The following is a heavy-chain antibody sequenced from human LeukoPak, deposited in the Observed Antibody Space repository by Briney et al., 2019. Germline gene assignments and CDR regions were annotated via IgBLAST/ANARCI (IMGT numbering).Heavy chain of an antibody. CDR3: AKDPGIAARGDY. V-gene: IGHV3-23*01. Sequence: GGSLRLSCASSGFTFRSYAMSWVRQSPGKGLEWVSSISNSGDSTYYADSVKGRFTISRDNSKNTMYLQMNSLRAEDTAVYYCAKDPGIAARGDYWGQGTLVTVSS. J-gene: IGHJ4*02. CDR2: ISNSGDST. CDR1: GFTFRSYA. D-gene: IGHD6-6*01.